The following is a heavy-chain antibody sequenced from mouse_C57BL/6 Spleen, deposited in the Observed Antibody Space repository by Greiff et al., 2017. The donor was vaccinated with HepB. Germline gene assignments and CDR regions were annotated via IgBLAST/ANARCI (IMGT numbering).Heavy chain of an antibody. CDR2: ISDGGSYT. CDR3: ARGLTNFDY. CDR1: GFTFSSYA. Sequence: DVMLVESGGGLVKPGGSLKLSCAASGFTFSSYAMSWVRQTPEKRLEWVATISDGGSYTYYPDNVKGRFTISRDNAKNNLYLQMSHLKSEDTAMYYCARGLTNFDYWGQGTTLTVAS. D-gene: IGHD1-3*01. J-gene: IGHJ2*01. V-gene: IGHV5-4*03.